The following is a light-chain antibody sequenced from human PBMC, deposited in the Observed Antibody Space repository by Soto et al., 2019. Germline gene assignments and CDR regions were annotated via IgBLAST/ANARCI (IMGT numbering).Light chain of an antibody. V-gene: IGKV1-5*03. CDR1: QTISSW. Sequence: DIQMTQSPSTLSGSVGDRVTITSLASQTISSWLAWYQQKPGKAPKLLIYKASTLKSGVPSRFSGSGPGTEFTLTISSLQPDDFATYYCQHYNSYSEAFGQGTKVDI. CDR3: QHYNSYSEA. J-gene: IGKJ1*01. CDR2: KAS.